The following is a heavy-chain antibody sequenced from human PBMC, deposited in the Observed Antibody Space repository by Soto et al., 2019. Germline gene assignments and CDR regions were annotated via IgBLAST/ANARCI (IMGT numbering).Heavy chain of an antibody. Sequence: VSGPTLVNPTQTLTLTCSFSGISLNTRGVGVGWIRQPPGKALEWLALIYWDDDKRYTPSLKSRLTIARDTSKNQVVLTMTDMDPEDTATYYCARTSALPLGYPHGMDVWGQGTTVTVSS. D-gene: IGHD7-27*01. J-gene: IGHJ6*02. CDR1: GISLNTRGVG. V-gene: IGHV2-5*02. CDR2: IYWDDDK. CDR3: ARTSALPLGYPHGMDV.